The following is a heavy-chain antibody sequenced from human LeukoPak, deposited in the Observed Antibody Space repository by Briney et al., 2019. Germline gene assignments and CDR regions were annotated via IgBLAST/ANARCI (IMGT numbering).Heavy chain of an antibody. J-gene: IGHJ2*01. CDR3: ARDQLGDWYFDL. V-gene: IGHV3-53*01. CDR2: IYSGGST. CDR1: GFTVSSNY. D-gene: IGHD1-1*01. Sequence: GGSLRLSCAASGFTVSSNYMSWVRQAPGKGLEWVSVIYSGGSTYYADSVEGRFTISRDNSKNTLYLQMNSLRAEDTAVYYCARDQLGDWYFDLWGRGTLVTVSS.